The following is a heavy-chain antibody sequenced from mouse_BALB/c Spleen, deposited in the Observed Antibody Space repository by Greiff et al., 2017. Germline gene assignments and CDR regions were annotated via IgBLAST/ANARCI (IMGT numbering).Heavy chain of an antibody. CDR2: IDPENGNT. CDR3: ARGWLLHAMDY. Sequence: EVQLQQSGAELVRPGALVKLSCKASGFNIKDSYMHWVKQRPEQGLEWIGWIDPENGNTIYDPKFQGKASITADTSSNTAYLQLSSLTSEDTAVYYCARGWLLHAMDYWGQGTSVTVSS. CDR1: GFNIKDSY. V-gene: IGHV14-1*02. D-gene: IGHD2-3*01. J-gene: IGHJ4*01.